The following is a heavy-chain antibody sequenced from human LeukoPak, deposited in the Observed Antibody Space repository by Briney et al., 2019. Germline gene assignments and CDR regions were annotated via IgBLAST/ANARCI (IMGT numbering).Heavy chain of an antibody. CDR1: GGFISSGSYY. D-gene: IGHD5-18*01. CDR2: IYYSGNT. Sequence: SETLSLTCTVSGGFISSGSYYWSWIRQPPGKGLEWIGYIYYSGNTNYNPSLKSRVTISVDTSKNQFSLKMRSVTAADTAVYYCARDRRDTSMVWDYWGQGTLVTVSS. V-gene: IGHV4-61*01. CDR3: ARDRRDTSMVWDY. J-gene: IGHJ4*02.